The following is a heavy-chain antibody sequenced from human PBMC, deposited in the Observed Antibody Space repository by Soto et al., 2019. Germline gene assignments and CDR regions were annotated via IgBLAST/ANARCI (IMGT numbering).Heavy chain of an antibody. J-gene: IGHJ6*02. D-gene: IGHD2-15*01. CDR1: GESISSGDHY. CDR3: ARDAGYCNSVSCYPYNMDV. CDR2: IYYSGNT. V-gene: IGHV4-30-4*01. Sequence: SETLSLTCTVSGESISSGDHYWSWVRQSPGEGLEWIGFIYYSGNTYYNPSLKSRVSMSVDTSNNQFSLKLNSVTAADTAVYYCARDAGYCNSVSCYPYNMDVWGQGTKVTVYS.